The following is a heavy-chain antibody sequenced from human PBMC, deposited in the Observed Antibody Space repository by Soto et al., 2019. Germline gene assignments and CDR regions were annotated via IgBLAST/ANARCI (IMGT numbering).Heavy chain of an antibody. V-gene: IGHV3-23*01. Sequence: EVQLLESGGGLVQPGGSLRLSCAASGFTFRTYAMSWVRQAPGEGLEWVSGIFGSGGGISYADSVKGRFSISRDNSNNLLYPQMHSLRAEDTAVYYCAKDRQPDGRWPFAHWGQGTLVTVSS. D-gene: IGHD2-2*01. CDR2: IFGSGGGI. CDR1: GFTFRTYA. J-gene: IGHJ4*02. CDR3: AKDRQPDGRWPFAH.